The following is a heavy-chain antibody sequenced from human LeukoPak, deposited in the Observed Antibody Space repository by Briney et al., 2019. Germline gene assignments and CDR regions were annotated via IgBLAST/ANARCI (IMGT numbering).Heavy chain of an antibody. J-gene: IGHJ6*02. V-gene: IGHV3-30*03. D-gene: IGHD2-2*01. Sequence: GGSLRLSCAASGFTFNTYGMHWVRQAPGKGLEWVAVISYHGSEIFYAESVKGRFTISRDNSKSPLFLQMNSLRAGDTALYYCAAVLPSASTGHYYGIDVWGQGTTVTVSS. CDR3: AAVLPSASTGHYYGIDV. CDR2: ISYHGSEI. CDR1: GFTFNTYG.